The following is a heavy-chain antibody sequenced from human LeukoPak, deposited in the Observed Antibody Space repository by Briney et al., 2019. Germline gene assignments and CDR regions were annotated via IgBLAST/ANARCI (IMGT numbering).Heavy chain of an antibody. D-gene: IGHD4-17*01. CDR3: ARDPDYGDAFDI. CDR2: IHRSGST. Sequence: PSQTLSLTCTVSGGSISSGSYYWSWIRQPAGKGLEWIGRIHRSGSTAYNPSVKSRVTISVGTSKNQFSLKLNSVTAADTAVYYRARDPDYGDAFDIWGQGTMVTVSS. J-gene: IGHJ3*02. CDR1: GGSISSGSYY. V-gene: IGHV4-61*02.